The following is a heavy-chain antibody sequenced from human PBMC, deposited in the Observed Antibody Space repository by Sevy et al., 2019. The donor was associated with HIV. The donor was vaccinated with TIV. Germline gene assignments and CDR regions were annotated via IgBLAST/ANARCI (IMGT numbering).Heavy chain of an antibody. CDR1: GFIFSNYE. Sequence: GGSLRLSCIASGFIFSNYEMNWVRQAPGKGLEWVSYITSSGSTKHYAASVKGRFTISRDNGKNSIYLQMNSLRAEDTAVYYCARATYYYDTSGPYFFDFWGQGTLVTVSS. CDR3: ARATYYYDTSGPYFFDF. CDR2: ITSSGSTK. V-gene: IGHV3-48*03. D-gene: IGHD3-22*01. J-gene: IGHJ4*02.